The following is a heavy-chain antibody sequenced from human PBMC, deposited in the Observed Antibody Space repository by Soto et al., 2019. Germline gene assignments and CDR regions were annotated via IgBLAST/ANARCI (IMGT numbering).Heavy chain of an antibody. D-gene: IGHD1-26*01. V-gene: IGHV3-33*01. CDR2: IWYDGSNK. CDR1: GFTFSSYG. CDR3: ARGPLSGSYFDY. Sequence: GESLKISCAASGFTFSSYGMHWVRQAPGKGLEWVAVIWYDGSNKYYADSVKGRFTISRDNSKNTLYLQMNSLRAEDTAVYYCARGPLSGSYFDYWGQGTLVTVSS. J-gene: IGHJ4*02.